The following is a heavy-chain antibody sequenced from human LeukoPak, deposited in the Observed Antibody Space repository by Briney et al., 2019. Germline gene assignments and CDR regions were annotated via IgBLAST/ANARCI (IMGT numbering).Heavy chain of an antibody. J-gene: IGHJ6*02. V-gene: IGHV1-18*01. CDR1: GYTFTSYG. CDR2: ISAYNGST. CDR3: ARRGYCSSTSCHEGSYYYYGMDV. D-gene: IGHD2-2*01. Sequence: ASVKVSCKASGYTFTSYGISWVRQAPGQGLEWMGWISAYNGSTNYAQKLQGRVTMTTDTSASTAYMELRSLRSDDTAVYYCARRGYCSSTSCHEGSYYYYGMDVWGQGTLVTVSS.